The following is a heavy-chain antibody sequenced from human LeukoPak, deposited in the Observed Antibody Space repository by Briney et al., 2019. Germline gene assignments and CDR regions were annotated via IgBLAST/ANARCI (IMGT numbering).Heavy chain of an antibody. V-gene: IGHV3-73*01. CDR3: TRHKDYGGSAADY. Sequence: GGSLRLSCAASGFTFSGSAVHWVRQASGKGLEWVGRIRSKGNTLATAYAASLKGRFTISRDDSKNTAYLQMNSLKTEDTAVYYCTRHKDYGGSAADYWGQGTLVTVSS. D-gene: IGHD4-23*01. J-gene: IGHJ4*02. CDR2: IRSKGNTLAT. CDR1: GFTFSGSA.